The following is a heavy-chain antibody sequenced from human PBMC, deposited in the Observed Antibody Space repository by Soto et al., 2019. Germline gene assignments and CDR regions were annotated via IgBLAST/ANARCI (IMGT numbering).Heavy chain of an antibody. CDR3: ASSGRNSYNVDY. CDR1: GGTFSSYA. Sequence: QVQLVQSGAEVKKPGSSVKVSCKASGGTFSSYAISWVRQAPGQGLEWMGGIIPIFGTANYAQKFQGRVTSTADESTSTAYMKLSSLRSEDTAVYYCASSGRNSYNVDYWGQGTLVTVSS. D-gene: IGHD1-26*01. V-gene: IGHV1-69*12. J-gene: IGHJ4*02. CDR2: IIPIFGTA.